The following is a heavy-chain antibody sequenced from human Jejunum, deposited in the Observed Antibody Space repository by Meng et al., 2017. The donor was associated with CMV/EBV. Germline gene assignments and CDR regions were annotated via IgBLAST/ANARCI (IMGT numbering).Heavy chain of an antibody. V-gene: IGHV2-5*02. CDR3: AHRPKSATTFDY. D-gene: IGHD1-7*01. Sequence: CTFSGFSLTTTRVGVGWIRQPPGKALEWLALIYWDDDKRYSPSLKNRLTITKHTSQNQVVLTMTNMDLVDTATYYCAHRPKSATTFDYWGQGTLVTVSS. CDR2: IYWDDDK. J-gene: IGHJ4*02. CDR1: GFSLTTTRVG.